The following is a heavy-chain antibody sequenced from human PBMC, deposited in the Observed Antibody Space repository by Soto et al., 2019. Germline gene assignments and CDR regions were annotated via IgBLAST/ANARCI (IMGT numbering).Heavy chain of an antibody. D-gene: IGHD2-15*01. V-gene: IGHV1-69*01. CDR3: ARKSGRDCHSGGGCFSLDV. J-gene: IGHJ4*02. CDR2: IGPLSDRT. CDR1: GETLNSNP. Sequence: QVQLVQSGAEVKKPGSSLKVSCKVFGETLNSNPIGWVRQAPGQGLEWVGGIGPLSDRTNYAQELQGRVTGTGGGSTSTVYMELSNLKSDDTALYYRARKSGRDCHSGGGCFSLDVWGQGSLVTVSS.